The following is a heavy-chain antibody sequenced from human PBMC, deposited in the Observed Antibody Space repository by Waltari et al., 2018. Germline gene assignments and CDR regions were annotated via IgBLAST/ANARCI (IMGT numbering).Heavy chain of an antibody. J-gene: IGHJ6*02. CDR3: ARVATKTYSSPVPGRPYYYGMDV. CDR2: IKREGSRP. D-gene: IGHD6-19*01. Sequence: EEQLVESGGGLAQPGESLRLSCAASGFTFSRYWMDWVRQAPGKGLVWVQRIKREGSRPTYAESVKGRFTISRDNAKNTLYVQMNRLRAEDTAVYYCARVATKTYSSPVPGRPYYYGMDVWGQGTTVTVSS. V-gene: IGHV3-74*01. CDR1: GFTFSRYW.